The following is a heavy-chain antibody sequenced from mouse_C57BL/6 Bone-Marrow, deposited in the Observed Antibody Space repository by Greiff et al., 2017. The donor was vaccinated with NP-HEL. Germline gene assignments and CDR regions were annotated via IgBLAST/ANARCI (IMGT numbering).Heavy chain of an antibody. CDR2: IYPGDGDT. J-gene: IGHJ2*01. D-gene: IGHD2-10*01. CDR3: ARDPYYGNYGGGGY. V-gene: IGHV1-82*01. Sequence: VQLQQSGPELVKPGASVKISCKASGYAFSSSWMNWVKQRPGKGLEWIGRIYPGDGDTNYNGKFKGKATLTADKSSSTASMQLSSLTSEDSAVYFCARDPYYGNYGGGGYWGQGTTLTVSS. CDR1: GYAFSSSW.